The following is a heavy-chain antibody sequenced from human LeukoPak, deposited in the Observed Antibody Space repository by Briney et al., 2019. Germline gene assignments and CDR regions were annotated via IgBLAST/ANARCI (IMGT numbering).Heavy chain of an antibody. J-gene: IGHJ4*02. CDR3: ARGRAAADDFDY. CDR1: GYIFTSYG. V-gene: IGHV1-18*01. CDR2: ISTYNGNT. D-gene: IGHD6-13*01. Sequence: ASVEVSCKASGYIFTSYGINWVRQAPGQGLEWMGWISTYNGNTKYAQKVQGRVTLTTDTSTATAYMELRSLRSDDTAIYYCARGRAAADDFDYWGQGTLVTVSS.